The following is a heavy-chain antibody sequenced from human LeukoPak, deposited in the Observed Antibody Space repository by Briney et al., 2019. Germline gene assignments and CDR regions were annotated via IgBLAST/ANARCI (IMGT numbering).Heavy chain of an antibody. CDR1: GGSISGYY. D-gene: IGHD6-6*01. CDR2: IYYTGST. CDR3: ARWGSIAVARFDY. J-gene: IGHJ4*02. V-gene: IGHV4-59*01. Sequence: SETLSLTCSVSGGSISGYYWSWIRRPPGKGLEWIGYIYYTGSTNYNPSLTSRVNMSVDSSKNQLSLNLTSVTAADTAVYYCARWGSIAVARFDYWGQGTLVTVSS.